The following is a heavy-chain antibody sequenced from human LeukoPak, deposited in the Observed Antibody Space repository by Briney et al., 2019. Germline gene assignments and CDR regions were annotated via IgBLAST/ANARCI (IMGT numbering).Heavy chain of an antibody. CDR1: GFTFSSYS. Sequence: GGSLRLSCAASGFTFSSYSMNWVRQAPGKGLEWVSSISSSSSYIYYADSVKGRFTISRDNSKNTLYLQMNSLRAEDTAVYYCARDRPPYYYYGMDVWGQGTTVTVSS. J-gene: IGHJ6*02. CDR3: ARDRPPYYYYGMDV. CDR2: ISSSSSYI. V-gene: IGHV3-21*01.